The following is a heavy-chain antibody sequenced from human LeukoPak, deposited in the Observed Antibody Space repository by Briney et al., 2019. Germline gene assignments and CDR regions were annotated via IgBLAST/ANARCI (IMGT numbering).Heavy chain of an antibody. CDR1: GGSCSGYY. J-gene: IGHJ4*02. CDR2: VNHSGSA. D-gene: IGHD3-22*01. Sequence: PSETLSLTCAVFGGSCSGYYWTWIRQSPGKGLEWIGQVNHSGSANYNRSLKSRVTITIESSKNQFSLELSSVTAADSAMYYCATGKYDSSDYSGGWYYFDYWGQGTLVTVSS. CDR3: ATGKYDSSDYSGGWYYFDY. V-gene: IGHV4-34*01.